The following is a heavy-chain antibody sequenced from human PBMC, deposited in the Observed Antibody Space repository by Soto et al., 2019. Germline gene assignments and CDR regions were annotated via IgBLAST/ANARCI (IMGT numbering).Heavy chain of an antibody. CDR3: ARQTGLGATNY. J-gene: IGHJ4*02. V-gene: IGHV3-74*01. Sequence: DVDLVESGGALVQPGGSLRLSCAGSGFTFNNFWMHWVRQAPGKGLVWVARINTDGSVTSHADSVKGRFTISRDNAKSTLCLQMNSLRAEDSARYYCARQTGLGATNYWGRGTLVTVSS. CDR2: INTDGSVT. D-gene: IGHD1-26*01. CDR1: GFTFNNFW.